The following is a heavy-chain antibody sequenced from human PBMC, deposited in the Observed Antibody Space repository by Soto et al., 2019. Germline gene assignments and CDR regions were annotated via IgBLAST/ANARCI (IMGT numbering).Heavy chain of an antibody. D-gene: IGHD3-16*01. CDR3: ASYYDYVWGSYSNDY. CDR2: ISYDGNNK. V-gene: IGHV3-30*03. J-gene: IGHJ4*02. CDR1: GFTFISYG. Sequence: GGSLRLSCAASGFTFISYGIHWFRHSPCKGLEWVAVISYDGNNKYYADSVKGRFTISRDNSKNTLFLQMNSLRAEDTAVYYCASYYDYVWGSYSNDYWGQGTLVTVSS.